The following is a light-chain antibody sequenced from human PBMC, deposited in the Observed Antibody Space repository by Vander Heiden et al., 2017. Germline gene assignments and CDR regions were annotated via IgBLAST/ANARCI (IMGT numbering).Light chain of an antibody. V-gene: IGLV2-14*01. Sequence: QSALTQPASVSGSPGQSITISCTGTSSDVGGYTYVSLYQQHPGKAPKLMIYEVSNRPSGVSNRFSGSKSGNTASLTISGLQAEDEADYYCSSYTSSSTRVFGGGTKLTVL. J-gene: IGLJ3*02. CDR3: SSYTSSSTRV. CDR2: EVS. CDR1: SSDVGGYTY.